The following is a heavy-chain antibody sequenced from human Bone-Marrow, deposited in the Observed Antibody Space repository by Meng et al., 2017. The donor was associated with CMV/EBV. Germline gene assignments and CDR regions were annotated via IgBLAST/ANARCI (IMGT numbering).Heavy chain of an antibody. J-gene: IGHJ6*02. D-gene: IGHD5-12*01. CDR2: IKQDRGQK. V-gene: IGHV3-7*01. Sequence: GESLKISCAASGFTFSSYAMSWVRQAPRKGLEWVANIKQDRGQKYYVDSVKGRFTISRDNAKNSLYLQMNGLRADDTAVYFCASHNIVATVDSYYFGMDVWGQGTTVTVSS. CDR1: GFTFSSYA. CDR3: ASHNIVATVDSYYFGMDV.